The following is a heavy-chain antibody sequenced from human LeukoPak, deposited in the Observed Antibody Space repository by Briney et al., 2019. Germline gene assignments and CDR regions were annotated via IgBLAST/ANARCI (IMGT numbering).Heavy chain of an antibody. V-gene: IGHV1-18*01. CDR1: GYTFTNYG. CDR2: ISGYNVNI. Sequence: ASVKVSCKASGYTFTNYGISWVRQAPGQGLEWMGWISGYNVNINYAQKLQGRVTMTTDTSTSTAYMELRSLRSDDTAVYYCARDPPAYCSGGSCYSGALDYWGQGTLVTVSS. J-gene: IGHJ4*02. D-gene: IGHD2-15*01. CDR3: ARDPPAYCSGGSCYSGALDY.